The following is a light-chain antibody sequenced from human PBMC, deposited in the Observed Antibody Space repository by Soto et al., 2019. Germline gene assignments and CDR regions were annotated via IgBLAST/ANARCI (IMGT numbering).Light chain of an antibody. Sequence: DIVMTQSPDSLAVSLGERATINCKSSQSVLYSSNNKNYLAWYQQKPGQPPKLLIYWASTRESGVPDRFSGSGSGTDFTITISSLQAEDVAVYYGQQYYSTPQTFGQGTKVEIK. J-gene: IGKJ1*01. V-gene: IGKV4-1*01. CDR1: QSVLYSSNNKNY. CDR2: WAS. CDR3: QQYYSTPQT.